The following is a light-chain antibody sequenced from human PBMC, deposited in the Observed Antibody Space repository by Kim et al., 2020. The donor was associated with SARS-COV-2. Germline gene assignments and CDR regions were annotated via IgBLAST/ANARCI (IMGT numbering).Light chain of an antibody. V-gene: IGLV1-51*01. CDR2: DNN. Sequence: QSVLTQPPSISAAPGQMVTISCSGSTSNIGKNYVSWYQQLPATPPRLLIYDNNRRPSGIPDRFSGSKSGTSATLGITGLQTGDEANYYCGAWDRSLSVVLFGGGTKLTVL. J-gene: IGLJ2*01. CDR1: TSNIGKNY. CDR3: GAWDRSLSVVL.